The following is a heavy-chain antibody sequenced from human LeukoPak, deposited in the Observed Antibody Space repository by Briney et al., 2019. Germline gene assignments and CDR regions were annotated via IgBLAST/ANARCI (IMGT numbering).Heavy chain of an antibody. Sequence: PGGSLRLSCAASGFTFSSYAMSWVRQAPGKGLEWVSAISGSGGSTYYADSVKGRFTISRDNSKNTLYLQMNSLRAEDTAVYYCAKYPTKLFQQRTFDYWGQGTLVTVSS. CDR3: AKYPTKLFQQRTFDY. V-gene: IGHV3-23*01. CDR2: ISGSGGST. D-gene: IGHD6-25*01. CDR1: GFTFSSYA. J-gene: IGHJ4*02.